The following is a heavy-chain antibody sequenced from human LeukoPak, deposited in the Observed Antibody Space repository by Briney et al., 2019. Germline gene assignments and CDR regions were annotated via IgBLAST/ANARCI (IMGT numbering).Heavy chain of an antibody. J-gene: IGHJ4*02. Sequence: GGSLRLSCAVSGFTFSSYWMHRVRQAPGKGLVWVSRIDRDGSRINYADSVKGRFTISRDNGKNTLFLQMNSLRAEDAAVYYCVRGNDYGGPHYWGQGTLVTVSS. V-gene: IGHV3-74*01. CDR2: IDRDGSRI. CDR1: GFTFSSYW. CDR3: VRGNDYGGPHY. D-gene: IGHD4-23*01.